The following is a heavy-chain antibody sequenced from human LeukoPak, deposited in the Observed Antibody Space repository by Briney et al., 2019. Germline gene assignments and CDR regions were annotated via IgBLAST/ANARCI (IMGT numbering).Heavy chain of an antibody. Sequence: GGSLRLSCAASGFTFSSYAMHWVRQAPGKGLEWVAVISYDGSNKYYADSVKGRFTISRDNSKNTLYLQMNSLRAEDTAVYYCARTYYGSGWPYYYYYMDVWGKGTTVTVSS. CDR2: ISYDGSNK. CDR3: ARTYYGSGWPYYYYYMDV. CDR1: GFTFSSYA. V-gene: IGHV3-30*04. D-gene: IGHD3-10*01. J-gene: IGHJ6*03.